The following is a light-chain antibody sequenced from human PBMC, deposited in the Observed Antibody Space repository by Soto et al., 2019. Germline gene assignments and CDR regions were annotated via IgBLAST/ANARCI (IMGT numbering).Light chain of an antibody. Sequence: QSALTQPPSASGSPGQSVTISCTGTSRDVGGHNYVSWYQQHPGKAPKFMIYEVSKRPSGVPDRFSGSKSGNTASLTVSGLQAEDEADYYCSSYAGGGYVFGTGTKATV. CDR2: EVS. V-gene: IGLV2-8*01. CDR3: SSYAGGGYV. J-gene: IGLJ1*01. CDR1: SRDVGGHNY.